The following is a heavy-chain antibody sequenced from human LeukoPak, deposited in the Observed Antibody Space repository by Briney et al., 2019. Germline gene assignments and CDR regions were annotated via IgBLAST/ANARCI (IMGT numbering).Heavy chain of an antibody. CDR3: ARGPDHSSGWYAEV. CDR2: INHSGST. Sequence: PSETLSLTCTVSGGSISSYYWSWIRQPPGKGLEWIGEINHSGSTNYNPSLKSRVTISVDTSKNQFSLKLSSVTAADTAVYYCARGPDHSSGWYAEVWGQGTLVTVSS. J-gene: IGHJ4*02. V-gene: IGHV4-34*01. D-gene: IGHD6-19*01. CDR1: GGSISSYY.